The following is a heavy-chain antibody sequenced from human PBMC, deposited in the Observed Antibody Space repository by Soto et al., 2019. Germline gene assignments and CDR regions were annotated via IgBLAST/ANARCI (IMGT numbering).Heavy chain of an antibody. D-gene: IGHD2-2*01. J-gene: IGHJ6*02. V-gene: IGHV1-2*04. CDR3: ARTQYQYTMDV. Sequence: WASVKVSCKASGYTFTDYYIHWVRQAPGQGLEWMGWINPYSGGTNYAQRFQGWVTMTRDTSISTAYMELSRLTSDDTAVYYCARTQYQYTMDVWGQGTTVTVSS. CDR2: INPYSGGT. CDR1: GYTFTDYY.